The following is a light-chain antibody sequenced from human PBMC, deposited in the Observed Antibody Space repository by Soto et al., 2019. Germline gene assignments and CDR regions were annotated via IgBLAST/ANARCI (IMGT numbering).Light chain of an antibody. Sequence: QSVLTQPPSASGTPGQRVTISCSGISSNIGSNYVYWYQQLPGTAPKLLIYRNNQRPSGVPDRFSGSTAGTSASLAISGLRSEDAADYYCAAWDDSVGGPWVFGGGTKLTVL. V-gene: IGLV1-47*01. CDR2: RNN. CDR1: SSNIGSNY. CDR3: AAWDDSVGGPWV. J-gene: IGLJ3*02.